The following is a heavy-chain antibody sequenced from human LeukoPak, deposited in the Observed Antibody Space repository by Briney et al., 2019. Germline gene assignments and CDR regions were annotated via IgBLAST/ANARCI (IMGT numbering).Heavy chain of an antibody. V-gene: IGHV3-7*03. Sequence: GGSLRLSCAASGFTFSSSWMSWVRQAPGKGLEWVANIKQDGSEKYYVDSVKGRFTISRDNAKNSLYLQMNSLRAEDTAVYYCARVLKGYTSSWSYYYYYMDVWGKGTTVTITS. CDR1: GFTFSSSW. CDR2: IKQDGSEK. CDR3: ARVLKGYTSSWSYYYYYMDV. D-gene: IGHD6-13*01. J-gene: IGHJ6*03.